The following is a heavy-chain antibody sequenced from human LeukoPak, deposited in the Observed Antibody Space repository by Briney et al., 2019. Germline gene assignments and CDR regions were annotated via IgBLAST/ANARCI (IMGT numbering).Heavy chain of an antibody. J-gene: IGHJ4*02. D-gene: IGHD3-16*01. CDR2: ISGSGSGGST. CDR3: ARRGSYGVTLKIFDY. V-gene: IGHV3-23*01. Sequence: GGSLRLSCAASGFTFSSSAMSWVRQAPGKGLEWVSNISGSGSGGSTDYADSVRGRFTISRDNSRNTLYLQMNSLRAEDTAVYYCARRGSYGVTLKIFDYWGQGTLVTVSS. CDR1: GFTFSSSA.